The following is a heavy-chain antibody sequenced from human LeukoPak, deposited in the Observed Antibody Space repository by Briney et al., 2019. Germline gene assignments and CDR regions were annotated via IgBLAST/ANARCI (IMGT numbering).Heavy chain of an antibody. V-gene: IGHV1-69*05. CDR2: IIPIFGTA. D-gene: IGHD3-22*01. CDR1: GGTFSSYA. J-gene: IGHJ4*02. Sequence: SVRVSCKASGGTFSSYAISWVRQAPGQGLEWMGRIIPIFGTANYAQKFQGRVTITTDESTSTAYMELSSLRSEDTAVYYCAREGDYYDSSGLLDYWGQGTLVTVSS. CDR3: AREGDYYDSSGLLDY.